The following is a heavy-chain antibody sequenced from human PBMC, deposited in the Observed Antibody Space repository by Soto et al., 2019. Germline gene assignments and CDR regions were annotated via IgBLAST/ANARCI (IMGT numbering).Heavy chain of an antibody. Sequence: QLQLQESGSGLVKPSQTLSLTCAVSGGSISSGGYSWSWIRQPPGKGLEWIGYIYHSGSTYYNPSLTIRGTISVARSKNQFSLKLSSVTAADTAVYYCARAGGSGAVAVDYWGQGTLVTVSS. D-gene: IGHD6-19*01. CDR1: GGSISSGGYS. CDR3: ARAGGSGAVAVDY. V-gene: IGHV4-30-2*01. CDR2: IYHSGST. J-gene: IGHJ4*02.